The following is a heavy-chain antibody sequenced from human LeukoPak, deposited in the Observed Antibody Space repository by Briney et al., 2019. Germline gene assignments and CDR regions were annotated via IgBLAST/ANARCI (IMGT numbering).Heavy chain of an antibody. CDR1: GVTVSNDY. CDR3: ASRMTF. CDR2: IYRDAKT. D-gene: IGHD2/OR15-2a*01. V-gene: IGHV3-53*05. J-gene: IGHJ4*02. Sequence: GGSLRLSCAASGVTVSNDYMSWVRQAPGKGLEWVSVIYRDAKTYYADSVKGRFTISRDNPKNTLFLQMDSLKSEDTARYYCASRMTFGGQGTLVTVSS.